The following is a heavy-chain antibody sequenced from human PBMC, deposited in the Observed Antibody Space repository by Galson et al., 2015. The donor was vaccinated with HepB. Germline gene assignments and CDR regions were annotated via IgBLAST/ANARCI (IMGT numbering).Heavy chain of an antibody. Sequence: SVKVSCKASGYNFRNYGFSWVRQAPGQGLEWVAWISAYNGNTNYAQNFEGRVTLTADTSATTGYMELRSLGPGDTAVYYCAREGGGDAFDLWGQGTMVTVSS. J-gene: IGHJ3*01. CDR3: AREGGGDAFDL. V-gene: IGHV1-18*01. D-gene: IGHD3-16*01. CDR2: ISAYNGNT. CDR1: GYNFRNYG.